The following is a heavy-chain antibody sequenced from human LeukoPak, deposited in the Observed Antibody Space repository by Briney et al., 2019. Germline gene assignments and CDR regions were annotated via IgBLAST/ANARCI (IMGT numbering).Heavy chain of an antibody. Sequence: GGSLRLSCAASGFTFSSYAMSWVRQAPGKGLAWVSAISSSGGSTYYGDSVKGRFTISRDNSMNTLYLQMNSLRAEDTAVYYCAKDPASSGWYSGWFDPWGQGTLVTVSS. D-gene: IGHD6-19*01. CDR3: AKDPASSGWYSGWFDP. J-gene: IGHJ5*02. CDR2: ISSSGGST. CDR1: GFTFSSYA. V-gene: IGHV3-23*01.